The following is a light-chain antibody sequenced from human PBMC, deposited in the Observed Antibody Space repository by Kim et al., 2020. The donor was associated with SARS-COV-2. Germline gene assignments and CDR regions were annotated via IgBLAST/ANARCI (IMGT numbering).Light chain of an antibody. V-gene: IGKV1-39*01. CDR2: GAS. CDR3: QQSYSTPRT. Sequence: GDRVTITCRSSHTMSTYLNWYQQKPGKAPNLLIYGASNLQSGVPSRFSGSGSGTDFTLTISSLQPEDFAIYYCQQSYSTPRTFGQGTKLEI. J-gene: IGKJ2*01. CDR1: HTMSTY.